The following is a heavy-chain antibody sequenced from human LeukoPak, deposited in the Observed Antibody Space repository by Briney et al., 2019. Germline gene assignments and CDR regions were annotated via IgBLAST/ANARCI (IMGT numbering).Heavy chain of an antibody. J-gene: IGHJ5*02. CDR2: IYYSGST. D-gene: IGHD3-22*01. CDR3: ARDNSFSSGRRRANWFDP. V-gene: IGHV4-59*01. CDR1: GVSISSYY. Sequence: SETLSLTCTVSGVSISSYYWTWIRQPPGKGLEWIGYIYYSGSTNYNPSLKRRVTISVDTSKNQFSLKLSSVTAADTAVYYCARDNSFSSGRRRANWFDPWGQGTLVTVSS.